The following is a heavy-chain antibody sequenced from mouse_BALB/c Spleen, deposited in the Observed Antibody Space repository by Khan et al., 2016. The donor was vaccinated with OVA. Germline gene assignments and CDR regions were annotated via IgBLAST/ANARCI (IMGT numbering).Heavy chain of an antibody. Sequence: QVQLKQSGPGLVAPSQSLSITCTVSGFSLSRYNIHWVRQPPGKGLEWLGMIWGGGGTDYNSTLKIRLSISKDNSKSQVFLKMNSLQTDYTAMYYGARAYYRYDGYYAMDYWGQGTSVTVSS. V-gene: IGHV2-6-4*01. J-gene: IGHJ4*01. D-gene: IGHD2-14*01. CDR1: GFSLSRYN. CDR3: ARAYYRYDGYYAMDY. CDR2: IWGGGGT.